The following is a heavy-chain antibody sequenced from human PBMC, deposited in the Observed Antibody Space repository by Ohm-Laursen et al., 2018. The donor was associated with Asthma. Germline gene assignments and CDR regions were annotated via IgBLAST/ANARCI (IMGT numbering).Heavy chain of an antibody. CDR2: ISYHGSNQ. CDR1: GFTFSSYG. V-gene: IGHV3-30*03. J-gene: IGHJ5*02. CDR3: ARDPGGSYLYNWFDP. D-gene: IGHD3-16*02. Sequence: SLRLSCAASGFTFSSYGMHWVRQAPGKGLEWVAVISYHGSNQFYTNSVKGRFTISRDDSKNTLYLQMNSLRAEDTAVYYCARDPGGSYLYNWFDPWGQGTLVTVSS.